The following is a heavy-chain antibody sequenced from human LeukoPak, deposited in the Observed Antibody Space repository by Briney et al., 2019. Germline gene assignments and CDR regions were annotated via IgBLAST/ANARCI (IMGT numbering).Heavy chain of an antibody. CDR3: AKEGYGSGSYSPIDYYYMDV. D-gene: IGHD3-10*01. J-gene: IGHJ6*03. V-gene: IGHV3-30*02. CDR1: GFTFSSYG. CDR2: IRYDGSNK. Sequence: GGSLRLSCAASGFTFSSYGMHWVRQAPGKGLEWVAFIRYDGSNKYYADSVKGRFTISRDNSKNTLYLQMNSLRAEDTAVYYCAKEGYGSGSYSPIDYYYMDVWGKGTTVTISS.